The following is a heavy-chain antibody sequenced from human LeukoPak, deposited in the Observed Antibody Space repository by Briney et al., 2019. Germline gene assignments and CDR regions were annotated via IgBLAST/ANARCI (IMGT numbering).Heavy chain of an antibody. J-gene: IGHJ5*02. CDR1: GYTFNDYY. V-gene: IGHV1-2*02. CDR2: INPYSGGT. CDR3: ARGQQVVRGWFDH. Sequence: ASVTVSCKASGYTFNDYYVHWVRQAPGQGLEWVGWINPYSGGTNYAQNLEGSVTMTRDTSISTAYMELSILRADDTAVYFCARGQQVVRGWFDHWGQGTLVTVSS. D-gene: IGHD6-13*01.